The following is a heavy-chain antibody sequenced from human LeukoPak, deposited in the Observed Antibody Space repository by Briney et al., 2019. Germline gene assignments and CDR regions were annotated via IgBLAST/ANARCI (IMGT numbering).Heavy chain of an antibody. CDR2: IYYSGST. V-gene: IGHV4-39*01. Sequence: PSETLSLTCTVSGGSISSSSYYWGWIRQPPGKGLEWIGSIYYSGSTYYNPSLKSRVTISVDTSKNQFSLKLSSVTAADTAVYYCARHSWSGYYYFDYWGQGTLVTVSS. J-gene: IGHJ4*02. CDR3: ARHSWSGYYYFDY. D-gene: IGHD3-3*01. CDR1: GGSISSSSYY.